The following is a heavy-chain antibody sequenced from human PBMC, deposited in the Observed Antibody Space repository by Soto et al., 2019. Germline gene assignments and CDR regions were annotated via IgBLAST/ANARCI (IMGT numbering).Heavy chain of an antibody. CDR2: INHSGST. Sequence: QVQLQQWSAGLLKPSETQSLTCAVYGGSFSGYSWTWIRQPPGTGLEWIGEINHSGSTNYNPSLKSRVTISVDTSKNQFSLKLTSVTAADSAVYYCARDKITGLFDYWGQGTLVTVSS. V-gene: IGHV4-34*01. CDR1: GGSFSGYS. J-gene: IGHJ4*02. CDR3: ARDKITGLFDY. D-gene: IGHD2-8*02.